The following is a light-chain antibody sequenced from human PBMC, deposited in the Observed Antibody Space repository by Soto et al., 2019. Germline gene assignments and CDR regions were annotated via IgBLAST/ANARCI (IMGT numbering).Light chain of an antibody. Sequence: QSALTQPASVSGSPGQSITISCTGTSRDVGSFNLVSWYQQHPGKAPKLMIYEGNKRPSGISNRFSGSKSGNTASLTISGLQAEDEADYYCCSYAGSSTVLFGGGTKLTVL. V-gene: IGLV2-23*03. CDR3: CSYAGSSTVL. CDR1: SRDVGSFNL. CDR2: EGN. J-gene: IGLJ2*01.